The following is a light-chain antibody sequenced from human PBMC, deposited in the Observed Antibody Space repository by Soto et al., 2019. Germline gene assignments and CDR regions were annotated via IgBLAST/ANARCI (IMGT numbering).Light chain of an antibody. V-gene: IGKV1-17*01. CDR2: LAS. CDR3: LYHNGYPPV. CDR1: QHITND. J-gene: IGKJ2*01. Sequence: DIQMTQSPSSLSASVGDTVTITCRASQHITNDCAWYQQKAGRAPKCLILLASRLQTGVPSRFSGSGSGTEFTLTISSLQPEDFATYYCLYHNGYPPVFGQGTKVEIK.